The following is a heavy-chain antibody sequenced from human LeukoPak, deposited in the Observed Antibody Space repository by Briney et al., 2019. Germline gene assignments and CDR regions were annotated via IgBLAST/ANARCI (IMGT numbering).Heavy chain of an antibody. Sequence: ASVKVSCKASGYTFTSYGISWVRQAPGQGLEWMGWISAYNGNTNYAQKLQGRVTMTTDTPTSTAYMELRSLRSDDTAVYYCARDRDRYYYDSSGYYPGEYWGQGTLVTVSS. V-gene: IGHV1-18*01. CDR2: ISAYNGNT. CDR3: ARDRDRYYYDSSGYYPGEY. CDR1: GYTFTSYG. J-gene: IGHJ4*02. D-gene: IGHD3-22*01.